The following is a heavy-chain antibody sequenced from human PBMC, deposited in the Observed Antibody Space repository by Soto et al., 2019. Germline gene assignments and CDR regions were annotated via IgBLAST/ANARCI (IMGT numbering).Heavy chain of an antibody. CDR3: ARGDGYIYGNTFDS. D-gene: IGHD5-18*01. V-gene: IGHV3-30-3*01. CDR1: GFTFNNYA. Sequence: QVQLVESGGGVVQPGRSLRLSCAASGFTFNNYAIHWVRQAPGKGLEWVAFISYDGNSKYYADSVTGRFTISRDNSRNTRYLQMNSLRAEDTAVYYCARGDGYIYGNTFDSWGQGNLVTVSS. CDR2: ISYDGNSK. J-gene: IGHJ4*02.